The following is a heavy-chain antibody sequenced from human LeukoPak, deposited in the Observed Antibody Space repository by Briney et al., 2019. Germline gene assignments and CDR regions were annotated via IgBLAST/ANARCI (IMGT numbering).Heavy chain of an antibody. CDR1: GVSISTNY. CDR2: ISNSGSA. Sequence: SETLSLTCTVSGVSISTNYWNWIRQSPAKGLEWIGYISNSGSADRHPSLKSRVTISLDPSKNQLSLSLNSVTAADTAVYFCAGYDHSNYLAYWGQGARVTVSS. D-gene: IGHD3-16*01. V-gene: IGHV4-59*13. J-gene: IGHJ4*02. CDR3: AGYDHSNYLAY.